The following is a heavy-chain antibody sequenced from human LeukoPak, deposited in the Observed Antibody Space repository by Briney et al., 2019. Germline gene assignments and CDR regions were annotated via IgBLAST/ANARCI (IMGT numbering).Heavy chain of an antibody. V-gene: IGHV1-69*04. CDR1: GGSFKNYA. CDR2: ITQFVDTP. CDR3: ASGDGYCSGGNCPGAY. Sequence: SVKVSCEASGGSFKNYAISWVRQAPGQGPEWMGRITQFVDTPKYGQKFQGRVTISADKSTSTAYMEVNSLRPEDTAVYYCASGDGYCSGGNCPGAYWGQGTLVTVSS. D-gene: IGHD2-15*01. J-gene: IGHJ4*02.